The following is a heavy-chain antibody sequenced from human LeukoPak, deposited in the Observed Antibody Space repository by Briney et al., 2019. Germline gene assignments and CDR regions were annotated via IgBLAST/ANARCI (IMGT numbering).Heavy chain of an antibody. D-gene: IGHD3-10*01. Sequence: ASVKVSCKASGYTFTTYTMNWVRQAPGQGLEWMGWINTNTGNPTYAQGFTGRFVFSLDSSVSTTCLQISSLKAEDAAVYFCARDSMARGVVSTTFDYWGQGTLVTVSS. CDR1: GYTFTTYT. CDR3: ARDSMARGVVSTTFDY. V-gene: IGHV7-4-1*02. CDR2: INTNTGNP. J-gene: IGHJ4*02.